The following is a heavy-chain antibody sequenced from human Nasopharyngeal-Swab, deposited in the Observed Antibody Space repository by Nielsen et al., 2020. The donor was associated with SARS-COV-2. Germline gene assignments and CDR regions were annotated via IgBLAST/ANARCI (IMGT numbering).Heavy chain of an antibody. V-gene: IGHV3-21*01. CDR1: GFYFSTDS. CDR2: ITTSSTYI. Sequence: GGSLRLSCAASGFYFSTDSFNWVRQAPGKGLEWVSSITTSSTYIYYADSVKGRFTMSRDNAKNSLYLQMNSLRAEDTAVYYCARDGAAAGLFDYWGQGTLVTVSS. CDR3: ARDGAAAGLFDY. J-gene: IGHJ4*02. D-gene: IGHD6-13*01.